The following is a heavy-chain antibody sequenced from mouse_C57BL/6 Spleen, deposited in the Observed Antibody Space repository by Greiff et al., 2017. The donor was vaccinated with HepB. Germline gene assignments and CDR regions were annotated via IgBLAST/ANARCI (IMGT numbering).Heavy chain of an antibody. J-gene: IGHJ2*01. CDR2: INPNNGGT. CDR1: GYTFTDYN. Sequence: VQLQQSGPELVKPGASVKMSCKASGYTFTDYNMHWVKQSHGKSLEWIGYINPNNGGTSYNQKFKGKATLTVNKSSSTAYIELRSLTSEDSAVYYCARGDYGSTYYFDYWGQGTTLTVSS. CDR3: ARGDYGSTYYFDY. V-gene: IGHV1-22*01. D-gene: IGHD1-1*01.